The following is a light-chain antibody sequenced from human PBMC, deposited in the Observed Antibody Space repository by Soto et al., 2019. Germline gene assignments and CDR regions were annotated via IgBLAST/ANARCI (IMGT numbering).Light chain of an antibody. CDR2: SAS. Sequence: EIVMTQSPVTLSVYPGVRATLSCRASQSISSNLAWHQQKPGQAPRLLIYSASTRATGVPARFSGSGSGTEFTLTISSRQSEDFCGYYFQQYNNLTPYTFGQGTKVDIK. J-gene: IGKJ2*01. V-gene: IGKV3-15*01. CDR3: QQYNNLTPYT. CDR1: QSISSN.